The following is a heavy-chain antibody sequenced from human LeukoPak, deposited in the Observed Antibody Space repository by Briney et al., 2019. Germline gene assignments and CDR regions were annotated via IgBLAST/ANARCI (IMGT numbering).Heavy chain of an antibody. CDR1: GYTFTGYY. CDR3: ARAPYSGRGFDP. CDR2: INPNSGGT. V-gene: IGHV1-2*06. D-gene: IGHD1-26*01. J-gene: IGHJ5*02. Sequence: ASVKVSCKASGYTFTGYYTHWVRQAPGQGLEWMGRINPNSGGTNYAQKFQGRVTMTRDTSISTAYMELSRPRSDDTAVYYCARAPYSGRGFDPWGQGTLVTVSS.